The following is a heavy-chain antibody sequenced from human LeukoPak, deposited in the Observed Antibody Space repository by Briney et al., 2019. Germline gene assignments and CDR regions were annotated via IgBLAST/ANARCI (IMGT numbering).Heavy chain of an antibody. CDR1: GYTFTGYY. V-gene: IGHV1-2*02. Sequence: GASVKVSCKASGYTFTGYYMHWVRQAPGQGLEWMGWINPNSGGTNYAQKFQGRVTMTRDTPISTAYMELSRLRSDDTAVYYCARVLWFGEKAAFDIWGQGTMVTVSS. D-gene: IGHD3-10*01. CDR2: INPNSGGT. CDR3: ARVLWFGEKAAFDI. J-gene: IGHJ3*02.